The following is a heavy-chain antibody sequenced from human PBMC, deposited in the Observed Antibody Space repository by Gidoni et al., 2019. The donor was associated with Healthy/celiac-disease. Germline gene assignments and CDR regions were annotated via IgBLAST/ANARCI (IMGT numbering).Heavy chain of an antibody. D-gene: IGHD6-19*01. CDR2: INPSGGST. Sequence: QVQLVQSGAEVKKPGASVKVSCKASGYTFPSYYMHWVRQAPGQGLEWMGIINPSGGSTSYAKKFKGRVTMTRETSTSTVYMELSRLRSEDTAVYYCARAPRQWLANDYWGQGTLVTVSS. CDR1: GYTFPSYY. CDR3: ARAPRQWLANDY. J-gene: IGHJ4*02. V-gene: IGHV1-46*01.